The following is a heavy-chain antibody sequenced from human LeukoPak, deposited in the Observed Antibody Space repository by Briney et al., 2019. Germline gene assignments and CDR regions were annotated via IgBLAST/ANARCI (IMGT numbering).Heavy chain of an antibody. CDR1: GYTFTGYY. CDR3: AREGHLSGYYFPDY. J-gene: IGHJ4*02. D-gene: IGHD3-22*01. CDR2: INPNSGGT. V-gene: IGHV1-2*06. Sequence: SVKVSCKASGYTFTGYYMHWVRQAPGQGLEWMGRINPNSGGTNYAQKFQGRVTMTRDTSISTAYMELSRLRSDDTAVYYCAREGHLSGYYFPDYWGQGTLVTVSS.